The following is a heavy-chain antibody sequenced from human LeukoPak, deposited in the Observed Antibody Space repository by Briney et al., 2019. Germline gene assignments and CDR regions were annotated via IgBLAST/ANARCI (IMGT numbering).Heavy chain of an antibody. D-gene: IGHD5-18*01. Sequence: GGSLRLSCAASGFTVSSNEMSWVRQAPGKGLEWVSSISGGSTYYADSRKGRFTISRDNSKNTLYLQMNSLRAEDTAVYYCAKAAFYPGSWIQLWLVDYWGQGTLVTVSS. CDR2: ISGGST. CDR1: GFTVSSNE. CDR3: AKAAFYPGSWIQLWLVDY. J-gene: IGHJ4*02. V-gene: IGHV3-38-3*01.